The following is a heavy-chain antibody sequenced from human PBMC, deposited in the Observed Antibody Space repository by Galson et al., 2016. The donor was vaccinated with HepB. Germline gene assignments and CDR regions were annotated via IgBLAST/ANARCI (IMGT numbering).Heavy chain of an antibody. V-gene: IGHV1-18*01. D-gene: IGHD3-9*01. J-gene: IGHJ4*02. Sequence: SVKVSCKASGYTFTSYGISWVRQAPVQGLEWMGWISAYNGNTNYAQKLQGRVTMTTDTSTITAYMGQRSLRSDDTAVYYCARVAFDFLTGFSATPDYGGQGPLVTFAA. CDR2: ISAYNGNT. CDR3: ARVAFDFLTGFSATPDY. CDR1: GYTFTSYG.